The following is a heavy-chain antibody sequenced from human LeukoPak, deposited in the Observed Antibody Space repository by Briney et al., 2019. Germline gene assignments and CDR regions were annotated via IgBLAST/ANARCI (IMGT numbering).Heavy chain of an antibody. Sequence: GGSLRLSCAASGFTFSTYVMHWVRQAPGKGLEWVALIQSDGNNEYYADSVKGRFTISRDNSKNTLYLQMNSLRAEDTAVYHCADGYSGYDSIDYWGQGTLVTVSS. CDR3: ADGYSGYDSIDY. CDR2: IQSDGNNE. V-gene: IGHV3-30*02. D-gene: IGHD5-12*01. J-gene: IGHJ4*02. CDR1: GFTFSTYV.